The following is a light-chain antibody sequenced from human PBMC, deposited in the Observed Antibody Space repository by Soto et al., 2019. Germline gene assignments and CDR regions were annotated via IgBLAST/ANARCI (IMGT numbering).Light chain of an antibody. CDR2: KDD. CDR3: AAWDDSLSGWV. J-gene: IGLJ3*02. V-gene: IGLV1-47*01. Sequence: QSVLTQPTSASGTPGQRVTISCSGSSSNIGSRHVYWYQQVPGAAPKLLIYKDDQRPSGVPDRFSGSKSGTSASLAISGLRSEDEADYYCAAWDDSLSGWVFGGGTKLTVL. CDR1: SSNIGSRH.